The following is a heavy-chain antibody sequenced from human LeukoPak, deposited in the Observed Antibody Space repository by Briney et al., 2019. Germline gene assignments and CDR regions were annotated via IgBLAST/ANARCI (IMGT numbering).Heavy chain of an antibody. J-gene: IGHJ4*02. CDR3: AKGGRSGWYRFDY. Sequence: GGPLRLSCAASGFTFSSYAMSWVRQAPGKGLEWVSVISGSGGSTYYADSVKGRFTISRDNSKNTLYLQMNSLRAEDTAVYYCAKGGRSGWYRFDYWGQGTLVTVSS. D-gene: IGHD6-19*01. CDR2: ISGSGGST. V-gene: IGHV3-23*01. CDR1: GFTFSSYA.